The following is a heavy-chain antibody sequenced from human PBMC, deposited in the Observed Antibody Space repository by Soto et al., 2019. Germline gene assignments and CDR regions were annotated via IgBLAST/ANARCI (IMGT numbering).Heavy chain of an antibody. CDR2: ISYDGSNK. V-gene: IGHV3-30-3*01. CDR3: ARDPGTDAFDI. Sequence: GGSLRLSCAASGFTFSSYAMHWVRQAPGKGLEWVAVISYDGSNKNYADSVKGRFTISRDNSKNTLYLQMNSLRAEDTAVYYCARDPGTDAFDIWGQGTMVTVSS. J-gene: IGHJ3*02. CDR1: GFTFSSYA.